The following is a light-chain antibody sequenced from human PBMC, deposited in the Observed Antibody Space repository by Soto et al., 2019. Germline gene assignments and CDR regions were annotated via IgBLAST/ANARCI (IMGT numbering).Light chain of an antibody. CDR1: QSISSY. Sequence: DIQMTQSQSSLSASVGDRVTITCRASQSISSYLNWYQQKPGKAPKLLIYAASSLQSGVPSRFSGSGSGTDFTLTISSLQPEDFATYYCQQSYSTPRTFGGGTKVDIK. CDR3: QQSYSTPRT. J-gene: IGKJ4*01. CDR2: AAS. V-gene: IGKV1-39*01.